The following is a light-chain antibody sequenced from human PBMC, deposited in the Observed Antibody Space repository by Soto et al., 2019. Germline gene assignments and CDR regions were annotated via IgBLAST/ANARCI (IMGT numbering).Light chain of an antibody. V-gene: IGKV3-11*01. CDR1: QYINTR. Sequence: EIVLTQSPATLSSFPGDRVTLSCRASQYINTRLAWYHHRPGQAPRLLIYGASSRATGIPDRFSGSGSGTDFTLTISSLEPEDFAVYYCQQRNNWPWTFGQGTKVDIK. CDR3: QQRNNWPWT. CDR2: GAS. J-gene: IGKJ1*01.